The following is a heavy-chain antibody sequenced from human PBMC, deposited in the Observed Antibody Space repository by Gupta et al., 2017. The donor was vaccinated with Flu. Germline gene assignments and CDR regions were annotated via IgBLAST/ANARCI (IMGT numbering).Heavy chain of an antibody. J-gene: IGHJ4*02. CDR3: AHLISSIAARAFDY. CDR1: GFSLSTSGVG. Sequence: QITLKESGPTLVKPTQTLTLTCTFSGFSLSTSGVGVGWIRQPPGKALEWLALIYWDDEERYSPSPKSRLTITKDTSKNQVVLTMTNMDPVDTATYSCAHLISSIAARAFDYWGQGTLVTVSS. D-gene: IGHD6-6*01. CDR2: IYWDDEE. V-gene: IGHV2-5*02.